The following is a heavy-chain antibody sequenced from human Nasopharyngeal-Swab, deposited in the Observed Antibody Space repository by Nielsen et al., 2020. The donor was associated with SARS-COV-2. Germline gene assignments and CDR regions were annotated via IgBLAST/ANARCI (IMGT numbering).Heavy chain of an antibody. J-gene: IGHJ4*02. CDR2: IKSISDGGTT. V-gene: IGHV3-15*01. CDR3: TNHYSS. D-gene: IGHD6-19*01. Sequence: GESLRLSCAASGLTFSNAWMTWVRQAPGKGLEWLARIKSISDGGTTDYAAPVKGRFTISRDDSRNTLFLQMTSLQTEDTGVYYCTNHYSSWGRGTLVTVSS. CDR1: GLTFSNAW.